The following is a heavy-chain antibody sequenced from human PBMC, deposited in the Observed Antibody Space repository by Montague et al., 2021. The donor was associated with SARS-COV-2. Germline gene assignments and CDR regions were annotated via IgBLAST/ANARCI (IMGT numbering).Heavy chain of an antibody. CDR3: ARHGPFVVVTAIHDTFDF. D-gene: IGHD2-21*02. CDR1: GGSISTYY. CDR2: IYYSGST. V-gene: IGHV4-59*08. J-gene: IGHJ3*01. Sequence: SETLSLTCTVSGGSISTYYWSWIRQPPGKGLEWIGYIYYSGSTNYNPSLKSRVTISVDTSKNQFSLKLSPVTAADTAVYYCARHGPFVVVTAIHDTFDFWGQGTMVTVSS.